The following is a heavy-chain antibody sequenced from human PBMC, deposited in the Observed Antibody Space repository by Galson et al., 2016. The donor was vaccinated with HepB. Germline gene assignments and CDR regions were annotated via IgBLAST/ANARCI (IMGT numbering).Heavy chain of an antibody. CDR2: ISDIGANT. V-gene: IGHV3-23*01. CDR3: AARYGEFLMVFDY. CDR1: GFIFNSHA. Sequence: SLRLSCAGSGFIFNSHAMSWVRQAPGKGLELVSAISDIGANTYHADFVKGRFTISRDNSKNTMYLQMNSLRVEDTAVYYCAARYGEFLMVFDYWDQGTLVTVSS. D-gene: IGHD3-10*01. J-gene: IGHJ4*02.